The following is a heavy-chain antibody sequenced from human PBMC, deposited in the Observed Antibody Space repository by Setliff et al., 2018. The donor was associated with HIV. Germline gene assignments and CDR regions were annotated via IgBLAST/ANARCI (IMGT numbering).Heavy chain of an antibody. Sequence: GSLRLSCAASGFTFRNYAMSWVRQAPGKGLEWVSTINGRGDDTYYADSVKGRFTISRDNSKNTVSLQMSSLRADDTAVYYCSSHYGSGTSHWGQGTLVTVSS. J-gene: IGHJ4*02. D-gene: IGHD3-10*01. V-gene: IGHV3-23*01. CDR1: GFTFRNYA. CDR3: SSHYGSGTSH. CDR2: INGRGDDT.